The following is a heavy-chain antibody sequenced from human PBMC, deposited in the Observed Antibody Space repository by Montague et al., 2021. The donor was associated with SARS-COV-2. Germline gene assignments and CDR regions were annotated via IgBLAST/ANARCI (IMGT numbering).Heavy chain of an antibody. CDR2: IFHSGTT. CDR3: ASWSEIDSWYQASLDY. J-gene: IGHJ4*02. Sequence: SETLSLTCAVSGDSISSSYWWNWVRQSPGKGLEWIGEIFHSGTTNYNPSLKSRITISVDKSRNQFSLRLSSVTAADTAIYYCASWSEIDSWYQASLDYWGQGTLITVSS. D-gene: IGHD6-13*01. CDR1: GDSISSSYW. V-gene: IGHV4-4*02.